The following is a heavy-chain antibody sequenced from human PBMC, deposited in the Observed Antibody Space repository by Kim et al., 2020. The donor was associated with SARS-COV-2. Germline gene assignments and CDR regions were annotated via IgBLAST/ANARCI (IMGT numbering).Heavy chain of an antibody. D-gene: IGHD1-26*01. CDR1: GFTFSSYA. Sequence: GGSLRLSCAASGFTFSSYAMHWVRQAPGKGLEWVAVISYDGSNKYYADSVKGRFTISRDNSKNTLYLQMNSLRAEDTAVYYCARDDAGIVGPTSPAYWG. J-gene: IGHJ4*01. V-gene: IGHV3-30*04. CDR2: ISYDGSNK. CDR3: ARDDAGIVGPTSPAY.